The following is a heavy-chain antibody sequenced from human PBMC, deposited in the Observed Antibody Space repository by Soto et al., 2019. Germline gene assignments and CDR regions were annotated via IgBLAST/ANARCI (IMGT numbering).Heavy chain of an antibody. D-gene: IGHD6-19*01. CDR3: ARVAAVAGFYYYYGMDV. V-gene: IGHV1-69*01. CDR2: IIPIFGTA. J-gene: IGHJ6*02. CDR1: GGTFSSYA. Sequence: QVQLVQSGAEVKKPGSSVKVSCKASGGTFSSYAISWVRQAPGQGLEWMGGIIPIFGTANYAQKFQGRVTITADESTSTAYMELSRLRSEDTAVYYCARVAAVAGFYYYYGMDVWGQGTTVTVSS.